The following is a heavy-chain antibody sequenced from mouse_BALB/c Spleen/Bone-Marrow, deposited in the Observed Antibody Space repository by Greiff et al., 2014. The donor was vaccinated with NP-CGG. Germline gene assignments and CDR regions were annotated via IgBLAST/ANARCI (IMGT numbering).Heavy chain of an antibody. V-gene: IGHV1-7*01. D-gene: IGHD2-2*01. CDR2: INPSTGYT. Sequence: VQLQQSGAELAKPGASVKMSCEASGYTFTSYWMHWVKQRPGQGLEWIGYINPSTGYTEYNQKFKDKATLTADKSSSTAYMQLSSLTSEDSAVYYCARSRDGYDSFAYWGQGTLVTVSA. CDR3: ARSRDGYDSFAY. CDR1: GYTFTSYW. J-gene: IGHJ3*01.